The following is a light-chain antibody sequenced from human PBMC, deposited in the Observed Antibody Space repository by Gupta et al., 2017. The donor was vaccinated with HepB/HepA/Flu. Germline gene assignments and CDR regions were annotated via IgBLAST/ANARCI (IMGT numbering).Light chain of an antibody. CDR2: LGS. J-gene: IGKJ2*01. CDR1: ESLLHSNGFNY. CDR3: MQALQTPYT. Sequence: DIVMTQSPLSLPVTPGEPASISCRSSESLLHSNGFNYLDWYLQKPGQSPQLLIYLGSDRASGVPDRFTGSGSGTVFTLRISRVEAEDVGVYYCMQALQTPYTFGQGTKLDIK. V-gene: IGKV2-28*01.